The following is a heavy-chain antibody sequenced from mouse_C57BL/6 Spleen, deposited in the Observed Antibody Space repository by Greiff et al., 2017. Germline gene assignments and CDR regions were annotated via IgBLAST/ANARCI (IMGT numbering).Heavy chain of an antibody. J-gene: IGHJ2*01. CDR2: ISSGSSTI. CDR3: ARNYDGSVGD. D-gene: IGHD2-3*01. CDR1: GFTFSDYG. V-gene: IGHV5-17*01. Sequence: VQLQQSGGGLVKPGGSLKLSCAASGFTFSDYGMHWVRQAPEKGLEWVAYISSGSSTIYYADTVKGRFTISRDNAKNTLFLQKTSLRSEDTAMYYCARNYDGSVGDWGQGTTLTVSS.